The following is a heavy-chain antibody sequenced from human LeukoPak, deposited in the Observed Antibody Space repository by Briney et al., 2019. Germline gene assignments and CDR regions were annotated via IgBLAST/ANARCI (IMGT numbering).Heavy chain of an antibody. CDR1: GFTFSGYW. CDR2: LRSKIHGGTT. D-gene: IGHD3-22*01. CDR3: SRDNYYDSSAYSKYYFDY. J-gene: IGHJ4*02. V-gene: IGHV3-49*04. Sequence: GGSLRLSCAASGFTFSGYWMSWVRQAPGKGLEWVGFLRSKIHGGTTEYAASVKGRFTISRDDSKSIAYLQMNSLKTEDTAVYYCSRDNYYDSSAYSKYYFDYWGQGTLVTVSS.